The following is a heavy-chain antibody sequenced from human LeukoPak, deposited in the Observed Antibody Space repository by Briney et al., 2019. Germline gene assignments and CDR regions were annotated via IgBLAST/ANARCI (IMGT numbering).Heavy chain of an antibody. CDR2: IDCDDDK. Sequence: SGPALVKPTQTLTLTCTFSGFLLSTSGMRVGWIRQPPGKALEWLARIDCDDDKFYSTSLKTRLTISKDTSKNQVVLTMTNMDPVDTATYYCAREGGIMITFGGVIEPYYFDYWGQGTLVTVSS. CDR3: AREGGIMITFGGVIEPYYFDY. V-gene: IGHV2-70*04. D-gene: IGHD3-16*02. J-gene: IGHJ4*02. CDR1: GFLLSTSGMR.